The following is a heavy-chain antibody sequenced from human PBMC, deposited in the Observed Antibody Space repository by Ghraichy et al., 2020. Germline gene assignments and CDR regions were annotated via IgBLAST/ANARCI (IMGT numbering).Heavy chain of an antibody. CDR3: ALSRGDYGALFAFDS. CDR1: GFSLSTSGVG. D-gene: IGHD4-17*01. Sequence: SGPTLVKPTQTLTLTCTFSGFSLSTSGVGVGWIRQPPGKALEWLALIYWNDDKRYSPSLKSRLTITKDTSKNQVVLTMTNMDPVDTATYYCALSRGDYGALFAFDSWAQGSPAT. CDR2: IYWNDDK. J-gene: IGHJ4*02. V-gene: IGHV2-5*01.